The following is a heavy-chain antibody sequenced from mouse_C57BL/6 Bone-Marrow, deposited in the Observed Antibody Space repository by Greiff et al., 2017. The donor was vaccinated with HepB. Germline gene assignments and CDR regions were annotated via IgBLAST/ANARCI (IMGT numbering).Heavy chain of an antibody. CDR3: AIYYGYGYAMDY. CDR1: GFTFSDYY. Sequence: VKVVESGGGLVQPGGSLKLSCAASGFTFSDYYMYWVRQTPEKRLEWVAYISNGGGSTYYPDTVKGRFTISRDNAKNTLYLQMSRLKSEDTAMYYCAIYYGYGYAMDYWGQGTSVTVSS. D-gene: IGHD2-2*01. V-gene: IGHV5-12*01. J-gene: IGHJ4*01. CDR2: ISNGGGST.